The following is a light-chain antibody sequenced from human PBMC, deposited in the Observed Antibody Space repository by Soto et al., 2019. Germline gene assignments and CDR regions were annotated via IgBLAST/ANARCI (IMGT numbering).Light chain of an antibody. J-gene: IGKJ1*01. CDR1: RAIDSY. Sequence: DIPLTQSPSLLSASVGDRVTITCRASRAIDSYLAWYQLKPGKGPKLLIYDASTLQSGAPSRFSGSGSGTEFTLTISSLQPEDFATYYCQQLNIYPQTFGQGTKVEIK. CDR2: DAS. V-gene: IGKV1-9*01. CDR3: QQLNIYPQT.